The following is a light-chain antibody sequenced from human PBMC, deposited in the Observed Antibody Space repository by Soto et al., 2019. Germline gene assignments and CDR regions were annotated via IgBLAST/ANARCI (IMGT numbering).Light chain of an antibody. Sequence: EIVLTQSPGTLSLSPGERATLSCRASQSVSSNFLAWYQQKPGQAPRLLIYGASSRATGIPDRFSGSGSETDFTLTISRLEPEDFAVYYCQQYDSLPRTFGQGTKVEI. V-gene: IGKV3-20*01. CDR3: QQYDSLPRT. CDR2: GAS. J-gene: IGKJ1*01. CDR1: QSVSSNF.